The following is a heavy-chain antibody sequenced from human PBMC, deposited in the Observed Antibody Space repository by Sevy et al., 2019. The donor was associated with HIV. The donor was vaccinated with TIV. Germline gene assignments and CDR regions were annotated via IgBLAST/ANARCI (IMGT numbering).Heavy chain of an antibody. Sequence: GGSLRLSCAASGFTFSSYSMNWVRQAPGKGLEWVSYISSSSSTIYYADSVKGRFTISRDNAKNSLYLQVNSLRDEDTAVYYCGTQSYDYVWGSYRFGAFDIWGQGTMVTVSS. CDR1: GFTFSSYS. V-gene: IGHV3-48*02. CDR3: GTQSYDYVWGSYRFGAFDI. CDR2: ISSSSSTI. D-gene: IGHD3-16*02. J-gene: IGHJ3*02.